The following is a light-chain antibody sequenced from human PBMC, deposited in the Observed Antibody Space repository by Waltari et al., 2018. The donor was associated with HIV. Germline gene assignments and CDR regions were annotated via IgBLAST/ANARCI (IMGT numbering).Light chain of an antibody. CDR1: SSDVGAYHY. V-gene: IGLV2-8*01. J-gene: IGLJ2*01. Sequence: QSALTQPPSASGSPGQSVTISCTGTSSDVGAYHYVSWYQQHPGKAPKLMIYEVNKRPSGVPDRFSGSKSGNTASLSVSGLQAEDEADYYCSSYAGSNTVVFGGGTKLTVL. CDR2: EVN. CDR3: SSYAGSNTVV.